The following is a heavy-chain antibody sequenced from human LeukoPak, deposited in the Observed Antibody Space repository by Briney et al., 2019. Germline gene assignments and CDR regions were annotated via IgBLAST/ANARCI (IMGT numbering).Heavy chain of an antibody. Sequence: SETLSLTCTASGGSISSYYWSWIRQPAGKGLEWIGRIYTSGSTNYNPSLKSRVTMSVDTSKNQFSLKLSSVTAADTAVYYCARDPDHLGILTGFGAPTWFDPWGQGTLVTVSS. CDR2: IYTSGST. CDR1: GGSISSYY. CDR3: ARDPDHLGILTGFGAPTWFDP. V-gene: IGHV4-4*07. D-gene: IGHD3-9*01. J-gene: IGHJ5*02.